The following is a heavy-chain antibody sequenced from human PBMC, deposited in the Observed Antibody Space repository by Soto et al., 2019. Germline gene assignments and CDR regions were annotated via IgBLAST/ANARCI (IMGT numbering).Heavy chain of an antibody. CDR1: GLTFRAFS. CDR2: SSGSGGST. D-gene: IGHD5-12*01. Sequence: EVQLLESGGGLVQPGGSLRLSCAASGLTFRAFSMSWVRQPPGKGLEWVSGSSGSGGSTYYADSVKGRFTISRDSSSNTLYLQMSSLRAEDTAVYYCAKSRGDSWYLYYYDYWGQGTLVTVSS. CDR3: AKSRGDSWYLYYYDY. V-gene: IGHV3-23*01. J-gene: IGHJ4*02.